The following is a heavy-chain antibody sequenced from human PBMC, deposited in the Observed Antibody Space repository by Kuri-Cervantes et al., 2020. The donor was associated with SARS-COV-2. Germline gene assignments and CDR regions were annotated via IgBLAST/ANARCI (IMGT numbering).Heavy chain of an antibody. D-gene: IGHD4-23*01. CDR1: GGTFSSYA. V-gene: IGHV1-69*13. J-gene: IGHJ4*02. CDR3: ARVVGDYGGNFDY. CDR2: IIPILGTA. Sequence: SVKVSCKASGGTFSSYAISWVRQAPGQGLEWMGGIIPILGTANYAQKFQGRVTITADESTSTAYMELSSLRSEDTAVYYCARVVGDYGGNFDYWGQGTLVTVSS.